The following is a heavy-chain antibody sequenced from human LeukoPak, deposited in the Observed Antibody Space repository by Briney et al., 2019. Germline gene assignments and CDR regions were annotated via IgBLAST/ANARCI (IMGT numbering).Heavy chain of an antibody. CDR3: GSHFIFLRYSSGWYTLDY. D-gene: IGHD6-19*01. J-gene: IGHJ4*02. V-gene: IGHV3-21*01. CDR2: ISSSSSYI. CDR1: GFTFSSYS. Sequence: GGSLRLSCAASGFTFSSYSMNWVRQAPGKGLEWVSSISSSSSYIYYADSVKGRFTISRDNAKNSLYLQMNSLRAEDTAVYYCGSHFIFLRYSSGWYTLDYWGQGTLVTVSS.